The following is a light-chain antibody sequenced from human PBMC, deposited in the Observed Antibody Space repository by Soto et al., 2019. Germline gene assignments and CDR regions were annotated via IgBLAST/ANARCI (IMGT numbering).Light chain of an antibody. Sequence: QSALTQPASVSGSPGQSITISCTGTSSDVGGYNYVSWYQQHPGKAPKLMIYDVSERPSGVPNRFSGSKSGNTASLTISGVQSDDEADYYCCSYAGSYTWIFGGGTKLTVL. CDR2: DVS. J-gene: IGLJ3*02. CDR3: CSYAGSYTWI. V-gene: IGLV2-14*01. CDR1: SSDVGGYNY.